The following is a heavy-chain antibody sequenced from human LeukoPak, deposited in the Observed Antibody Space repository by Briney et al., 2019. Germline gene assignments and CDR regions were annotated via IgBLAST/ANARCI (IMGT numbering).Heavy chain of an antibody. CDR3: TRLSGSSSIDY. Sequence: PGGSLKLSCAASGFTFSGSAMHWVRQASGKGLEWVGRTRSKANSYATAYAASVKGRFTISRDDSKSTAYLQMNSLKTEDTAVYYCTRLSGSSSIDYWGQGTLVTVSS. CDR1: GFTFSGSA. V-gene: IGHV3-73*01. CDR2: TRSKANSYAT. D-gene: IGHD6-13*01. J-gene: IGHJ4*02.